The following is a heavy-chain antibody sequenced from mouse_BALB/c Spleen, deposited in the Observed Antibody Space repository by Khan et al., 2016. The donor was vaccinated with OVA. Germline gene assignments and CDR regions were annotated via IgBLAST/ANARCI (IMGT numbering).Heavy chain of an antibody. D-gene: IGHD3-2*02. CDR1: GYSITSDYA. V-gene: IGHV3-2*02. CDR3: ARIQEGDFDY. J-gene: IGHJ2*01. Sequence: EVQLQESGPGLVKPSQSLSLTCTVTGYSITSDYAWNWIRQFPGNKLEWMGYISYSGNTKYNPSLKSRISITRDTSKNQFFLQLNFVTIEDTATYYCARIQEGDFDYWGQGTTLTVSS. CDR2: ISYSGNT.